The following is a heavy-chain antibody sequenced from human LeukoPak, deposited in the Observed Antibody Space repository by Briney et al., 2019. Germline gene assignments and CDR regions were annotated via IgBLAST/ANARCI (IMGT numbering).Heavy chain of an antibody. D-gene: IGHD1-26*01. V-gene: IGHV3-30*18. J-gene: IGHJ4*02. CDR3: GKRLTSWELEY. Sequence: PGRSLRLSCAASGFTFSNYGMHWVRQAPGKGLEWVAVIWSGGTDKYYADSVKGRFTVSRDNPKNTLYLQMNSLRAEDTAVYYCGKRLTSWELEYWGQGTLVTVSS. CDR1: GFTFSNYG. CDR2: IWSGGTDK.